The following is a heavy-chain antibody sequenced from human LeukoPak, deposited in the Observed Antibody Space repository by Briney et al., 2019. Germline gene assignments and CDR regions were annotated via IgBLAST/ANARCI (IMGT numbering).Heavy chain of an antibody. Sequence: SETLSLTCAVSGGSFSGYYWSWIRQPPGKGLEWIGEINHSGSTNYNPSLKSRVTISVDTSKNQFSLKLSSVTAADTAVYYCAIGHDSSGWYFDYWGQGTLVTVSS. CDR2: INHSGST. CDR1: GGSFSGYY. CDR3: AIGHDSSGWYFDY. D-gene: IGHD6-19*01. V-gene: IGHV4-34*01. J-gene: IGHJ4*02.